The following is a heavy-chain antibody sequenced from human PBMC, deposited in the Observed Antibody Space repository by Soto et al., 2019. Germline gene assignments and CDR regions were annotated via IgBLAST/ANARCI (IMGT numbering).Heavy chain of an antibody. Sequence: EVQLVESGGGLVQPGGSLRLSCAASGFTFSTYWTTWVRQAPGKGLEWVANIKQDGSEYYYVGSVKGRFTISRDNAKNSLYLQMNSLRAEDTAVYYCARGAFPTWGSYPLDYWGQGTLVTVSS. CDR3: ARGAFPTWGSYPLDY. J-gene: IGHJ4*02. D-gene: IGHD3-16*02. V-gene: IGHV3-7*04. CDR2: IKQDGSEY. CDR1: GFTFSTYW.